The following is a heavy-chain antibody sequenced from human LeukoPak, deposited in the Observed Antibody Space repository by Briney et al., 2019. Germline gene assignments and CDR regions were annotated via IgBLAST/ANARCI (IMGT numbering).Heavy chain of an antibody. D-gene: IGHD1-7*01. CDR2: MNPNSGNT. CDR1: GYTFTSYD. Sequence: GASVKVSCKASGYTFTSYDINWVRQATGQGLEWMGWMNPNSGNTGYAQKFQGRVTMTRNTSISTAYMELSSLTSEDTAMYYCARGPNGGYNRNYGYDYWGQGTLVTVSS. CDR3: ARGPNGGYNRNYGYDY. V-gene: IGHV1-8*01. J-gene: IGHJ4*02.